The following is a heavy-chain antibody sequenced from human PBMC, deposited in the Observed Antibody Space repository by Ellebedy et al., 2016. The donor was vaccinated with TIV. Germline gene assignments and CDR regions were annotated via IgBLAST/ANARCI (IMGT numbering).Heavy chain of an antibody. J-gene: IGHJ6*02. CDR3: ARDLRSGSSEYYYGLDV. CDR2: IYSDGST. V-gene: IGHV3-53*01. Sequence: GESLKISCAGSGFTVSSNYMSWVRQAPGRGLEWVSIIYSDGSTYYADSVKGRFTISRHNSKNTLYLQMNSLRAEDTAVYYCARDLRSGSSEYYYGLDVWGQGTTVTVSS. D-gene: IGHD3-10*01. CDR1: GFTVSSNY.